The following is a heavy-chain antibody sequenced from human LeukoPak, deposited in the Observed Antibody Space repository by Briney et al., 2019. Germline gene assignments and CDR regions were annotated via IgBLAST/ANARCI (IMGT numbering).Heavy chain of an antibody. CDR3: AKDRHNNYGPRLFDS. Sequence: PGGSLRLSCAASGFTFSTFAMIWVRQPPGKGLEWVSSISGSGGSTHYADSVMGRFTISRDNSKNTLYLQMNSLRVEDTAVYYCAKDRHNNYGPRLFDSWGQGTLVTVSS. D-gene: IGHD5-18*01. J-gene: IGHJ4*02. CDR1: GFTFSTFA. CDR2: ISGSGGST. V-gene: IGHV3-23*01.